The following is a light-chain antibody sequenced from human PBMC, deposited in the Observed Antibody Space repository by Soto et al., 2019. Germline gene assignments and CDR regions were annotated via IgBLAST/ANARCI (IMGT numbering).Light chain of an antibody. Sequence: EIVMTQSPATLSVSPGERATLSCRASQSVSSDLVWYQQKAGQAPRLLIYDASDRATGIPARFSGSGSGTDFTLTISSLEPEDFAVYYCQQRNSWPLTFGGGTKVEIK. J-gene: IGKJ4*01. CDR1: QSVSSD. CDR3: QQRNSWPLT. CDR2: DAS. V-gene: IGKV3-11*01.